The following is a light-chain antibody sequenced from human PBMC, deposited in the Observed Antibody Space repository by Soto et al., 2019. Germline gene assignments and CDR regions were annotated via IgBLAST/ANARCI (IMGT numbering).Light chain of an antibody. CDR2: GAS. CDR1: QSVSSN. J-gene: IGKJ1*01. Sequence: EIVMTQSPATLSVSPGERATLSCRASQSVSSNLAWYQQKPGQAPRLLIYGASTRATGIPARFSGSGSGTEFTLTISSLQSEDFAVYYCHQYNNLPPTWTFGQGTKVEIK. CDR3: HQYNNLPPTWT. V-gene: IGKV3-15*01.